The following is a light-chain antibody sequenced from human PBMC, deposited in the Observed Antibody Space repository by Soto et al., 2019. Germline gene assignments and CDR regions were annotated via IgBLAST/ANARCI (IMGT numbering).Light chain of an antibody. CDR2: AAS. J-gene: IGKJ1*01. CDR1: QSISSY. V-gene: IGKV1-39*01. CDR3: QQTYSTPRT. Sequence: DIQMTQSPSSLSASVGDRVTLTCRASQSISSYLNWYQQEPGKAPKLLIYAASTLQRGVPSKYTGSGSGTDFTLTISSLQPEDFATYSCQQTYSTPRTFGQGTKVEIK.